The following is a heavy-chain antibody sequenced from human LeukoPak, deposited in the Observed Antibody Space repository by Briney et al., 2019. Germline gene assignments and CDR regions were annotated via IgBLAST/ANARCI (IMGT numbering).Heavy chain of an antibody. V-gene: IGHV3-9*01. D-gene: IGHD3-22*01. J-gene: IGHJ4*02. CDR3: ARGPVYYDSSGLDY. Sequence: GGSLRLSCAGSGFIFNNYAMHWVRQPPGKGLEWVSGISWNSGSIDYADSVRGRFTISRDNAKNSLYLQMNSLRAEDTAVYYCARGPVYYDSSGLDYWGQGTLVTVSS. CDR2: ISWNSGSI. CDR1: GFIFNNYA.